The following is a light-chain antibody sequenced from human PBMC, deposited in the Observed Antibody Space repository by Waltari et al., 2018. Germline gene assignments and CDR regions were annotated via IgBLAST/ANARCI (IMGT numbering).Light chain of an antibody. Sequence: HSALTQPASVSGSPGQSITISCTGTSSDVGGYNYVSWYHQHPGKAPKLMIFDVSSRPSWISNRFSGSKSGNTASLSIAGLQAEEEADYYGSAYISSDTLELFGGGTSLTVL. CDR1: SSDVGGYNY. V-gene: IGLV2-14*03. J-gene: IGLJ2*01. CDR3: SAYISSDTLEL. CDR2: DVS.